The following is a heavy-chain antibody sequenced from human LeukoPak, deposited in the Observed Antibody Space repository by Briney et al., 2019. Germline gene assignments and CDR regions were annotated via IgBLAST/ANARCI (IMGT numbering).Heavy chain of an antibody. CDR3: ARDKRIAVTEGYFQH. V-gene: IGHV1-69*13. D-gene: IGHD6-19*01. CDR2: IIPIFGTA. J-gene: IGHJ1*01. Sequence: SVKVSCKASGGTFSSYAISWVRQAPGQGLEWMGGIIPIFGTANYAQKFQGRVTITADESTSTAYMELSSLRSEDTAVYYCARDKRIAVTEGYFQHWGQGTLVTVSS. CDR1: GGTFSSYA.